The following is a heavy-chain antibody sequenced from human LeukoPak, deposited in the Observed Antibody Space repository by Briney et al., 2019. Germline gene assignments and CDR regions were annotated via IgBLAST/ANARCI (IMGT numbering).Heavy chain of an antibody. CDR2: IKQDGNEK. CDR3: ARGYCSGGSCMDY. V-gene: IGHV3-7*01. J-gene: IGHJ4*02. Sequence: PGGSLRLSCAASGFTFSSYLMRLVRQAPGEGLEWVSSIKQDGNEKYYLDSVEGRFIISRDNAKNALYLQMNGLRAEDPAVYYCARGYCSGGSCMDYWGQGTLVTVSS. CDR1: GFTFSSYL. D-gene: IGHD2-15*01.